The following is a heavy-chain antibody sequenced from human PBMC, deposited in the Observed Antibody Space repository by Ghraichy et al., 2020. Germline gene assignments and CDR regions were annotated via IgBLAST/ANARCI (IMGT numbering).Heavy chain of an antibody. CDR2: IWYDGSKK. Sequence: GGSLRLSCAASGFTFSSYGMHWVRQAPGKGLEWVALIWYDGSKKYYGDSVQGRFTISRDDSKNTLYLQMNSLRAEDKAVYFCARDPGVRSYYFDYWGQGTLVTVSS. V-gene: IGHV3-33*01. J-gene: IGHJ4*02. CDR3: ARDPGVRSYYFDY. CDR1: GFTFSSYG. D-gene: IGHD3-10*01.